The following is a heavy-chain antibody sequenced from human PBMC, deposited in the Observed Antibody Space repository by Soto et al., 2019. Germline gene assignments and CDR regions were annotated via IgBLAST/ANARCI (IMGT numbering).Heavy chain of an antibody. CDR3: TREDEILTGFDY. D-gene: IGHD3-9*01. CDR2: IWNDGRNK. J-gene: IGHJ4*02. Sequence: QVQLVESGGGVVQPGRSLRLSCAASGFIFSSYGMHWVRQAPGKGLEWVAAIWNDGRNKDYAHSVKGRFTISRDNSKNTVYLQMNSLRGEDTAMYYCTREDEILTGFDYWGQGTLVTVSS. V-gene: IGHV3-33*01. CDR1: GFIFSSYG.